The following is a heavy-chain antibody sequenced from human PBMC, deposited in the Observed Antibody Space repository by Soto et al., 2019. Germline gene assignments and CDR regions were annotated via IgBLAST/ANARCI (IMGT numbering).Heavy chain of an antibody. CDR3: ASLLLVSSSSSYWFDP. J-gene: IGHJ5*02. V-gene: IGHV4-59*08. CDR1: GHAVSRYY. CDR2: IYYSGST. Sequence: SETLSLSCALSGHAVSRYYWSWMRRPPGKGLEWIGYIYYSGSTNYNPSLKSRVTISVDTSKNQFSLKLSSVTAADTAVYYCASLLLVSSSSSYWFDPWGQGTLVTVPQ. D-gene: IGHD6-6*01.